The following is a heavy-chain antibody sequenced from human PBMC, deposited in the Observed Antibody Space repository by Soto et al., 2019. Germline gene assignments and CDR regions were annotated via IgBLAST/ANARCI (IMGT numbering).Heavy chain of an antibody. J-gene: IGHJ4*02. Sequence: PSETLSLTCTVSGDSISSYYWSWIRQPPGKGLEWIGYIYYSENTNYNPSLKSRVTISVDTSKNQFSLTLNSVTAADAAVYYCARQRTTVVTQAYFDHWGQGTLVTVSS. D-gene: IGHD4-17*01. V-gene: IGHV4-59*08. CDR2: IYYSENT. CDR1: GDSISSYY. CDR3: ARQRTTVVTQAYFDH.